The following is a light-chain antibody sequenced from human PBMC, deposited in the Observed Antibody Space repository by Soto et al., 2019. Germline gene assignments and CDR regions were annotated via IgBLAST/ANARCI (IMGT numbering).Light chain of an antibody. CDR2: DAS. V-gene: IGKV1-5*01. CDR3: QQYNSYWT. CDR1: QSISSW. Sequence: DSQISQSPSTLSASVGDRVTIPCRASQSISSWLAWYQQKPGKAPKLLIYDASSLESGVPSRFSGSGSGTEFTLTISSLQPDDFAPYYCQQYNSYWTFGQGTKVDIK. J-gene: IGKJ1*01.